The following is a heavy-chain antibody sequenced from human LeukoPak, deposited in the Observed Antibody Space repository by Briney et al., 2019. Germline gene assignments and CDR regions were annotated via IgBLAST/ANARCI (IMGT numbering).Heavy chain of an antibody. V-gene: IGHV4-4*07. D-gene: IGHD3-3*01. CDR1: GGSISIYY. CDR3: ARDGYDFWSEKPWFDP. Sequence: SETLSLTCTVSGGSISIYYWSWIRQPAGKGLEWIGRIYTSGSTNCNPSLKSRVTMSVDTSKNQFSLKLSSVTAADTAVYYCARDGYDFWSEKPWFDPWGQGTLVTVSS. CDR2: IYTSGST. J-gene: IGHJ5*02.